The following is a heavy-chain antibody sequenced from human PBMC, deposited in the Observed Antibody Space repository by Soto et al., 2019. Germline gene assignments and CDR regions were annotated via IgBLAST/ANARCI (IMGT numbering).Heavy chain of an antibody. CDR1: GYTFTSYD. Sequence: QVQLVQSGAEVKKPGASVKVSCKASGYTFTSYDINWVRQATGQGLEWMGWMNPNSGNTGYAQKCQGRVTMTRNTSISTAYMELSSLRSADPGVYYCAREKPFYGMAVWGQGTTVTVSS. CDR2: MNPNSGNT. J-gene: IGHJ6*02. CDR3: AREKPFYGMAV. V-gene: IGHV1-8*01.